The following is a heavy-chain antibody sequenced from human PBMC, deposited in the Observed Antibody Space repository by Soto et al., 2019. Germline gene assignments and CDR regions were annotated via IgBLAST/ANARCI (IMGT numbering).Heavy chain of an antibody. CDR2: IYPSDSDA. D-gene: IGHD3-3*01. Sequence: GESLKISCKGSGYNFAGYWIAWVRQMPGKGLELMGIIYPSDSDARYRPSFQGQVTISADKSISSAYLQWSSLRASDTAMYYCARGGVSTRTFDYWSQGTPVTVSS. CDR3: ARGGVSTRTFDY. V-gene: IGHV5-51*01. J-gene: IGHJ4*02. CDR1: GYNFAGYW.